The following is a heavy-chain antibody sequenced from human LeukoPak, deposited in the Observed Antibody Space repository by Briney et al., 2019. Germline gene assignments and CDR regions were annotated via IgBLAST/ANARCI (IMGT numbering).Heavy chain of an antibody. V-gene: IGHV3-21*01. J-gene: IGHJ4*02. CDR1: GGSISSYY. D-gene: IGHD3-22*01. CDR3: ATGGVHYYDTSADY. CDR2: ITTSSSYI. Sequence: ETLSLTCTVSGGSISSYYWSWIRQPPGKGLEWVSSITTSSSYIYYTDSVKGRFTISRDNAKNSLYLQMNSLRGEDTAVYYCATGGVHYYDTSADYWGRGTLVTVSS.